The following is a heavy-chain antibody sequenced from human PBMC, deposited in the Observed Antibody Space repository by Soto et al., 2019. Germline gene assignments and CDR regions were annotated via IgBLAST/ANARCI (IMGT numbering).Heavy chain of an antibody. J-gene: IGHJ4*02. CDR3: ARAGPDRYNWNYVGYFDY. Sequence: GASGEGPCKASGYTFTSYGISWVRQAPGQGLEWMGWISAYNGNTNYAQKLQGRVTMTTDTSTSTAYMELRSLRSDDTAVYYCARAGPDRYNWNYVGYFDYWGQGTLVTVSS. D-gene: IGHD1-7*01. CDR1: GYTFTSYG. CDR2: ISAYNGNT. V-gene: IGHV1-18*01.